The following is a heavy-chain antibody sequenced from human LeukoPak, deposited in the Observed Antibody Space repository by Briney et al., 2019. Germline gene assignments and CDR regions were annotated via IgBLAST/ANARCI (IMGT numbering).Heavy chain of an antibody. D-gene: IGHD1-7*01. CDR3: AREITAGTTRGPYYYGMDV. CDR1: GFTFSSYW. J-gene: IGHJ6*02. CDR2: IKQDGSEK. Sequence: GGSLRLSCAASGFTFSSYWMSWVRQAPGKGLEWVADIKQDGSEKYYVDSVKGRFTISRDNAKNSLYLQMNSLRAEDTAVYYCAREITAGTTRGPYYYGMDVWGQGTTVTVSS. V-gene: IGHV3-7*01.